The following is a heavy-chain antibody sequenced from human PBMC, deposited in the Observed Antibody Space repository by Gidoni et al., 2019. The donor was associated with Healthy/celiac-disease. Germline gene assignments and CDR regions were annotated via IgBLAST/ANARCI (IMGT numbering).Heavy chain of an antibody. CDR2: ISPIFGTA. CDR3: ASGAGYGDYVNFDY. J-gene: IGHJ4*02. V-gene: IGHV1-69*01. D-gene: IGHD4-17*01. Sequence: QVQLVQPGAEVKKPGSSVKVSCKASGGTFSSYAISWVRQAPGQGLEWMGGISPIFGTANYAQKFQGRVTITADESTSTAYMELSSLRSEDTAVYYCASGAGYGDYVNFDYWGQGTLVTVSS. CDR1: GGTFSSYA.